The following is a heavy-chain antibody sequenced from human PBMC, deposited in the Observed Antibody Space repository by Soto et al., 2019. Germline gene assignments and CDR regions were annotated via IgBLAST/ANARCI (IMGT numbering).Heavy chain of an antibody. CDR3: AREKQWLVFRWIGNWFDP. CDR2: IKQDGSEK. J-gene: IGHJ5*02. Sequence: PGGSLRLSCAASGLTFSSYWMSWVRQAPGKGLEWVANIKQDGSEKYYVDSVKGRFTISRDNAKNSLYLQMNSLRAEDTAVHYCAREKQWLVFRWIGNWFDPWGQGTLVTVSS. D-gene: IGHD6-19*01. V-gene: IGHV3-7*01. CDR1: GLTFSSYW.